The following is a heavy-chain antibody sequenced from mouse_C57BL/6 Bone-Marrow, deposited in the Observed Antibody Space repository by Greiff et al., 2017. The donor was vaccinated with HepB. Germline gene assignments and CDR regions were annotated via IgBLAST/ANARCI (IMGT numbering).Heavy chain of an antibody. Sequence: QVQLQQPGAELVKPGASVKLSCKASGYTFTSYWMHWVKQRPGQGLEWIGMIHPNSGSTNYNEKFKSKATLTVDKSSSTTYMQLSRLTSEDSAVYYRARRGDGYYGDYYYAMDYWGQGTSVTVSS. CDR3: ARRGDGYYGDYYYAMDY. V-gene: IGHV1-64*01. CDR2: IHPNSGST. CDR1: GYTFTSYW. J-gene: IGHJ4*01. D-gene: IGHD2-3*01.